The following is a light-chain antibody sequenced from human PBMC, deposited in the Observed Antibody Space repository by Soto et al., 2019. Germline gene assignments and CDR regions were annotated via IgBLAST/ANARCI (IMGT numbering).Light chain of an antibody. Sequence: EIVMTQSPATLSVSPGERATLSCRASQSVNNNLAWYQQKPGLAPRLLIYVASTRATGIPARFSGSGSGTDFTLTISSLQSEDFAIYYCQQYNNWPISFGQGTKLEIK. J-gene: IGKJ2*03. CDR1: QSVNNN. V-gene: IGKV3-15*01. CDR3: QQYNNWPIS. CDR2: VAS.